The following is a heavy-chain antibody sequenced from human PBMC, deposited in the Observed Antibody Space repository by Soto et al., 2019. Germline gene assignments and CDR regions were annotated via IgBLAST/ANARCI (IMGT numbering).Heavy chain of an antibody. V-gene: IGHV3-66*01. CDR1: GFTVSSNY. D-gene: IGHD3-16*02. J-gene: IGHJ1*01. CDR3: ARAFMITFGGVIVPSYFQH. CDR2: IYSGGST. Sequence: GGSLRLSCAASGFTVSSNYMSWVRQAPGKGLEWVSVIYSGGSTYYADSVKGRFTISRDNSKNTLYLQMNSLRAEDTAVYYCARAFMITFGGVIVPSYFQHWGQGTLVTVSS.